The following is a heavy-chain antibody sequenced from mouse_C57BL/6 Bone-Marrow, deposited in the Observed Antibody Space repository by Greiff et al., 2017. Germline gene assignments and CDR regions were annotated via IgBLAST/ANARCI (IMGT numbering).Heavy chain of an antibody. Sequence: EVQLQQSGPGMVKPSQSLSLPCTVTGYSITSGYDWHWIRHFPGNKLEWMGYISYSGSTNYNPSLKSRISITHDTSKNHFFLKLNSVTTEDTATYYCAKGAGTAWFAYWGQGTLVTVSA. V-gene: IGHV3-1*01. CDR3: AKGAGTAWFAY. D-gene: IGHD4-1*01. J-gene: IGHJ3*01. CDR2: ISYSGST. CDR1: GYSITSGYD.